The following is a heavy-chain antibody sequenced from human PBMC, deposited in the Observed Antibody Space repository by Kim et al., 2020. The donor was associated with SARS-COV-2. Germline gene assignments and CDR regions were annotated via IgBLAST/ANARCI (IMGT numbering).Heavy chain of an antibody. V-gene: IGHV4-31*03. CDR3: ARARLGVVATTDTFDI. CDR2: IYYSGST. CDR1: GGSISSGGYY. Sequence: SETLSLTCTVSGGSISSGGYYWSWIRQHPGKGLEWIGYIYYSGSTYYNPSLKSRVTISVDTSKNQFSLKLSSVTAADTAVYYCARARLGVVATTDTFDIWGQGTMVTVSS. J-gene: IGHJ3*02. D-gene: IGHD5-12*01.